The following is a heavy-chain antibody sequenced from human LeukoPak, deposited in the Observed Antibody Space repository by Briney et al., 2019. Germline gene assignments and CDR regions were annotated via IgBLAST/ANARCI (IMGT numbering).Heavy chain of an antibody. CDR2: INPSGGST. V-gene: IGHV1-46*01. CDR1: GYTFTSYY. D-gene: IGHD3-22*01. J-gene: IGHJ3*02. CDR3: ARVMNYYDSSGYVDAFDI. Sequence: ASVKVSCKASGYTFTSYYTHWVRQAPGQGLEWMGLINPSGGSTSYAQKFQGRVTMTRDTSTSTVYMELSSLRSEDTAVYYCARVMNYYDSSGYVDAFDIWGQGTMVTVSS.